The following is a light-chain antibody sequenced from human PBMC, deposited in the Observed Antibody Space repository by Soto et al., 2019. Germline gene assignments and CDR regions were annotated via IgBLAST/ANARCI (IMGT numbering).Light chain of an antibody. J-gene: IGLJ2*01. V-gene: IGLV2-11*01. CDR1: SSDIGAYDD. CDR3: HSYDSIPIDVV. CDR2: DVS. Sequence: QSVLTQPPSVSGSPGQSVTISCTGTSSDIGAYDDVSWYQQLPGTAPKLLIYDVSNRPSGVPDRFSGSKSGNAASLAITGLQAEDEADYYCHSYDSIPIDVVFGGGTKVTVL.